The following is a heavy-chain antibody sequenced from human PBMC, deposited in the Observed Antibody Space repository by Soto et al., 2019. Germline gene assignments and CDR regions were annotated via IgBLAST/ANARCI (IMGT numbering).Heavy chain of an antibody. CDR1: GGSISSTNYY. J-gene: IGHJ4*02. V-gene: IGHV4-39*01. CDR2: IYYSGNT. Sequence: QLQLQESGPGLVKPSETLSLTCTVSGGSISSTNYYWGWIRQPPGKGLEWIGSIYYSGNTYYTPSLKSRVTISVDTSKNQFSLKLSSVTAADTAVYYCASLSSDSSGWSDYWGQGTLVTVSS. D-gene: IGHD6-19*01. CDR3: ASLSSDSSGWSDY.